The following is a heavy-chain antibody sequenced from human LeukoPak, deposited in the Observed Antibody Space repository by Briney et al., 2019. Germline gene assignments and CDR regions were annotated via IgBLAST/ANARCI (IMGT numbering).Heavy chain of an antibody. J-gene: IGHJ5*02. CDR1: GGSISSRNYF. CDR2: IYYNGST. Sequence: SETLSLTCTVSGGSISSRNYFWDWIRQPPGKGLEWIGSIYYNGSTNYNPSLKSRVTISVDKSKNQFSLKMNPVTAADTAVYYCARGGPYFDFWTGHYSPDLWFDPWGQGTLVTVSS. V-gene: IGHV4-39*07. D-gene: IGHD3-3*01. CDR3: ARGGPYFDFWTGHYSPDLWFDP.